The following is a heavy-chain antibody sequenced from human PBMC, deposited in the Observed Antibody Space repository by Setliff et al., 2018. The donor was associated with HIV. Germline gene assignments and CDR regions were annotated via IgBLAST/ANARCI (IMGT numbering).Heavy chain of an antibody. CDR1: GFTFSNYA. J-gene: IGHJ3*02. CDR3: AKSRITSQYDALDI. D-gene: IGHD2-2*01. V-gene: IGHV3-23*01. CDR2: ITSSGDNT. Sequence: GESLTISCAASGFTFSNYAMTWVRQAPGKGLEWVSVITSSGDNTYYADFVKGRFTISRDNSKNTVYLQMNSLRVDDTAVYYCAKSRITSQYDALDIWSQGTMVTVSS.